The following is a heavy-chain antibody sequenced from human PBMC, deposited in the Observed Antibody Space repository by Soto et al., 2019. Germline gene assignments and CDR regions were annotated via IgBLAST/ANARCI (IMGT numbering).Heavy chain of an antibody. J-gene: IGHJ3*02. D-gene: IGHD3-22*01. CDR1: GFTFSSYG. V-gene: IGHV3-33*01. Sequence: PGGSLRLSCAASGFTFSSYGMHWVRQAPGKGLEWVAVIWYDGSNKCYADSVKGRFTISRDNSKNTLYLQMNSLRAEDTAVYYCARDKYYDSSGLNDAFDIWGQGTMVTVSS. CDR2: IWYDGSNK. CDR3: ARDKYYDSSGLNDAFDI.